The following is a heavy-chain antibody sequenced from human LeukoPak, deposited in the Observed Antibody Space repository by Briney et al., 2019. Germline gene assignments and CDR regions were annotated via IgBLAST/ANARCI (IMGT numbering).Heavy chain of an antibody. Sequence: SQTLSLTCTVSGGSISSGSYYWSWIRQPAGKGLEWIGRIYTSGSTNYNPSLKSRVTISVDTSKMQFSLKLSSVTAADTALYYCARSDTFGGVTAFDAFDIWGQGTMVTVSS. CDR1: GGSISSGSYY. D-gene: IGHD3-16*01. J-gene: IGHJ3*02. V-gene: IGHV4-61*02. CDR2: IYTSGST. CDR3: ARSDTFGGVTAFDAFDI.